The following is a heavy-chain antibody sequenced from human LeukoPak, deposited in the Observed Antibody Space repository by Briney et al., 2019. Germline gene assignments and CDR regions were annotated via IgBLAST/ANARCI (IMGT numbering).Heavy chain of an antibody. D-gene: IGHD5-12*01. V-gene: IGHV3-23*01. J-gene: IGHJ5*02. Sequence: GGSLRLSCAASGFTFSSYATSWVRQAPGKGLEWVSAISGSGGSTYYADSVKGRFTISRDNSKNTLYLQMNSLRAEDTAVYYCAKAGVVATKKYNWFDPWGQGTLVTVSS. CDR3: AKAGVVATKKYNWFDP. CDR2: ISGSGGST. CDR1: GFTFSSYA.